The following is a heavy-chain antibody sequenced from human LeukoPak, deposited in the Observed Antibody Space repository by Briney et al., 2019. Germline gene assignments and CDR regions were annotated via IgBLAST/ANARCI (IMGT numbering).Heavy chain of an antibody. CDR3: ARLITMIRGLILEKWFDP. D-gene: IGHD3-10*01. CDR2: IYHTGST. V-gene: IGHV4-39*01. CDR1: GGSISSSSHY. Sequence: SETLSLTCGVSGGSISSSSHYWAWIRQPPGKGLEWIANIYHTGSTYYNPSLKSRITISVDTSKNQFSLNLTSVTAADTAVYYCARLITMIRGLILEKWFDPWGQGTLVTVSS. J-gene: IGHJ5*02.